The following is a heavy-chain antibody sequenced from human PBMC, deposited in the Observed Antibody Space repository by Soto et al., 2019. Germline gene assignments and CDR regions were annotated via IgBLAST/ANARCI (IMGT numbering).Heavy chain of an antibody. CDR1: GGTFSKYA. V-gene: IGHV1-69*01. J-gene: IGHJ6*02. D-gene: IGHD3-22*01. CDR3: ARAWPRGTMIVSASDNYGMDV. CDR2: IIPLFDAA. Sequence: QVQLVQSGAEVKKPGSSVKVSCKSSGGTFSKYAFSWVRQDPGQGLEWMGGIIPLFDAAGYAQRFHGRVSITADESTPTAYMELRSLRSDDTAIEYCARAWPRGTMIVSASDNYGMDVWGQGTMVTVSS.